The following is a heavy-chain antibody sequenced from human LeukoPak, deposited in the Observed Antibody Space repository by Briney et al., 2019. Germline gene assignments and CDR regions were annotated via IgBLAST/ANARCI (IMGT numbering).Heavy chain of an antibody. CDR2: ISPTGDII. Sequence: GGSLRLSCAASGFTFGVNYMTWIRQAPGRGLEPLSFISPTGDIIKYVDSVKGRFTISRDNAKSSMYLEMNSLRAEDTAVYYSAREHWAAPDHWGQGTLVTVSP. CDR3: AREHWAAPDH. J-gene: IGHJ4*02. D-gene: IGHD3-16*01. V-gene: IGHV3-11*01. CDR1: GFTFGVNY.